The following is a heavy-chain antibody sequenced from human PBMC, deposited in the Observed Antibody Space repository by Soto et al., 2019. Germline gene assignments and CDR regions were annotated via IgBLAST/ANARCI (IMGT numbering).Heavy chain of an antibody. D-gene: IGHD3-16*02. CDR2: ISYDGGNK. J-gene: IGHJ4*01. Sequence: GGSLRLSCAASGFTFSSYAMHWVRQAPGKGLEWVAVISYDGGNKYYADSVKGRFTISRDNSKNTLYLQMNSLRAEDTAVYYCARLFIFGGVIDSQGADVWGHGTLVTVSS. V-gene: IGHV3-30-3*01. CDR3: ARLFIFGGVIDSQGADV. CDR1: GFTFSSYA.